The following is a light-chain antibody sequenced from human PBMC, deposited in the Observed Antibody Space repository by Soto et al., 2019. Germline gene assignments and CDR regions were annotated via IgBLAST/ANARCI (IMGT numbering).Light chain of an antibody. CDR1: QSLLDSDGDTY. V-gene: IGKV2-24*01. CDR3: MQATQFPHT. J-gene: IGKJ2*01. Sequence: DIVMTQTPLSSPVTLGQPASISCRSSQSLLDSDGDTYLSWLQQRPGQPPRLLIYKTSSRFSGVPHRVGGSGAGTDFTLKISRVEVEDVGVYYCMQATQFPHTFGQGTKLEI. CDR2: KTS.